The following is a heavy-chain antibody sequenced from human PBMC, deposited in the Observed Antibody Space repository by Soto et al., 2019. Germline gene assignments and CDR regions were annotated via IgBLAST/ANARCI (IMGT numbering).Heavy chain of an antibody. V-gene: IGHV3-21*01. CDR1: GLTFSTHT. CDR3: ARDESGSCWGASDF. CDR2: INSGSRYI. J-gene: IGHJ4*02. D-gene: IGHD1-26*01. Sequence: EVQLVESGGGLVKPGGSLKLSCVASGLTFSTHTMNWVRQAPGKGLEWVASINSGSRYIYYADPVKGRFTISRDNAKNSLYLQMNNLRVEDTAVYYCARDESGSCWGASDFWGQGTLVTVSS.